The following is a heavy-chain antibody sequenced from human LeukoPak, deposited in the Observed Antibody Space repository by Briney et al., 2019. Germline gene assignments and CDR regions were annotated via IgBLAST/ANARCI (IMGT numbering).Heavy chain of an antibody. CDR3: ARDKRHSYGRYFDH. Sequence: SETLSLTCSGSGDSISTYHWNWIRKPPGKGLEWIAFIQSSGNSNYNHSLKSRVTMFVNTSKNQFVLQLRSVTAADTAVYYCARDKRHSYGRYFDHWGQGMLVTVSS. J-gene: IGHJ4*02. CDR2: IQSSGNS. D-gene: IGHD5-18*01. CDR1: GDSISTYH. V-gene: IGHV4-59*01.